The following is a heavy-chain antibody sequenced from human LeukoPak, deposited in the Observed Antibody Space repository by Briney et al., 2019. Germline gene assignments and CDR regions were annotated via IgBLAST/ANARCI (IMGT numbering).Heavy chain of an antibody. J-gene: IGHJ3*02. D-gene: IGHD3-16*01. Sequence: GGSLRLSYAASGFTFSSYSMNWVRQAPGKGLEWVSSISSSSSYIYYADSVKGRFTISRDNAKNSLYLQMNSLRAEDTAVYYCARATGQTMIDAFDIWGQGTMVTVSS. CDR1: GFTFSSYS. CDR2: ISSSSSYI. CDR3: ARATGQTMIDAFDI. V-gene: IGHV3-21*01.